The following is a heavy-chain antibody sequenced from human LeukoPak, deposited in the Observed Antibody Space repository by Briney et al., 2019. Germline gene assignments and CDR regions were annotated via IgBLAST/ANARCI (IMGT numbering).Heavy chain of an antibody. J-gene: IGHJ3*02. CDR2: ISWNSGSI. V-gene: IGHV3-9*01. CDR3: AKLTYSSIVVRRDAFDI. D-gene: IGHD6-13*01. Sequence: GGSLRLSCAASGFTFDDYAMHWVRQAPGKGLEWVSGISWNSGSIGYAGSVKGRFTISRDNAKNSLYLQMNSLRAEDTALYYCAKLTYSSIVVRRDAFDIWGQGTMVTVSS. CDR1: GFTFDDYA.